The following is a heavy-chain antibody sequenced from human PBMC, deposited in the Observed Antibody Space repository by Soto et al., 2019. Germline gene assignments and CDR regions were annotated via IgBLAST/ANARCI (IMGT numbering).Heavy chain of an antibody. D-gene: IGHD6-19*01. J-gene: IGHJ4*02. CDR3: SKGGRQWLVTSDFNY. CDR1: GFTFSDYA. CDR2: VSHDGRNT. Sequence: VQLVESGGGVVQPGRSLRLSCADAGFTFSDYAMHWVRQAPGKGLEWVAVVSHDGRNTHYADSVKGRFTISRDSSKNTVSLEMTSLRAEDTAVYYCSKGGRQWLVTSDFNYWGQGALVTVSS. V-gene: IGHV3-30*18.